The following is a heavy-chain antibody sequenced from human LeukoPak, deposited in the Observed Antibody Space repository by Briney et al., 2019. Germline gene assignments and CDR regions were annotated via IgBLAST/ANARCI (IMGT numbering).Heavy chain of an antibody. Sequence: ASVKVSCKASGYTFTSYDINWVRQATGQGLEWMGWMNPNSGNTGYAQKFQGRVTMTRNTSISTAYMELSSLRSEDTAVYYCARTFTSSSWYGGYYYYMDVRGKGTTVTVSS. V-gene: IGHV1-8*01. D-gene: IGHD6-13*01. CDR3: ARTFTSSSWYGGYYYYMDV. CDR1: GYTFTSYD. J-gene: IGHJ6*03. CDR2: MNPNSGNT.